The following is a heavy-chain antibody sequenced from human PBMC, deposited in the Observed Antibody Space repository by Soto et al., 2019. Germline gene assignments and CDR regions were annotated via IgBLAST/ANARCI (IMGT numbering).Heavy chain of an antibody. CDR1: AFTFSTYT. J-gene: IGHJ3*02. CDR2: ISDSSNYI. CDR3: ARGGRWFAESYGFDM. D-gene: IGHD3-10*01. Sequence: EVQLVESGGGLVQPGGSLRLSCAASAFTFSTYTMNWVRQAPGKGLEWVSSISDSSNYIYYRDSLKGRFTISRDNAKNSLYLQMNSLRVDDTAVYYCARGGRWFAESYGFDMWGQGTMVTVSS. V-gene: IGHV3-21*01.